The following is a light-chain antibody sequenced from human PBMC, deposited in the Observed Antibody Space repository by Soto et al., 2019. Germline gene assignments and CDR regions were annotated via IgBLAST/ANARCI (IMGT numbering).Light chain of an antibody. Sequence: QSVLTQPPSVSGAPGQRVTLSCTGNSSNLGAGYDVHWYQQLPGAAPKLVIFGNRNRPSGVPERFSGSKSGTSASLAITGLQAEDEADYYCSSFVAGNNYWVFGGGTKLTVL. J-gene: IGLJ3*02. V-gene: IGLV1-40*01. CDR2: GNR. CDR1: SSNLGAGYD. CDR3: SSFVAGNNYWV.